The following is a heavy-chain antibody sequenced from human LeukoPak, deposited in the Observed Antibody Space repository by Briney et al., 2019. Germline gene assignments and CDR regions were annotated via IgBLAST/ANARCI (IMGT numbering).Heavy chain of an antibody. D-gene: IGHD3-3*01. CDR1: GYTFTSYD. J-gene: IGHJ6*03. CDR3: ARVSGYXAFWRGYFYYYYYYMXV. CDR2: MNPNSGNT. V-gene: IGHV1-8*03. Sequence: ASVKVSCKASGYTFTSYDINWVRQATGQGLEWMGWMNPNSGNTGYAQKFQGRVTITRNTSISTAYMELSSLRSEDTAVYYCARVSGYXAFWRGYFYYYYYYMXVXXKGTXXTVS.